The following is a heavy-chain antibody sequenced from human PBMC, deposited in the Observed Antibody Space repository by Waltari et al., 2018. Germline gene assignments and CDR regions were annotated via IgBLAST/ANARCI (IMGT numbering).Heavy chain of an antibody. Sequence: QVQLVQSGAEVKKPGSSVKVSCKASGGTFSSYAISWVRQAPGPGPGWMGGIIPILGIANYAQKFQGRVTITADESTSTAYMELSSLRSEDTAVYYCARTSGGPSIAAGGLWDYFDYWGQGTLVTVSS. CDR2: IIPILGIA. CDR3: ARTSGGPSIAAGGLWDYFDY. CDR1: GGTFSSYA. V-gene: IGHV1-69*04. J-gene: IGHJ4*02. D-gene: IGHD6-13*01.